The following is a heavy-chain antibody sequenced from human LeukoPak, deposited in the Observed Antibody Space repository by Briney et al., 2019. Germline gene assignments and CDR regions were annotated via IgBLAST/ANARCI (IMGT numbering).Heavy chain of an antibody. CDR2: INPNSGGT. Sequence: GASVKVSCKASGYTFTSYGISWVRQAPGQGLEWMGWINPNSGGTNYAQDFHGRVTMTRDTSISTAYMELSRLRSGDTAVYYCARAGDSGNLAWGQGTLVTVSS. CDR3: ARAGDSGNLA. V-gene: IGHV1-2*02. J-gene: IGHJ5*02. D-gene: IGHD1-26*01. CDR1: GYTFTSYG.